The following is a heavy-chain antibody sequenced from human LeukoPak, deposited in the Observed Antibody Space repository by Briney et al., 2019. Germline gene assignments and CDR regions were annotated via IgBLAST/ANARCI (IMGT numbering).Heavy chain of an antibody. Sequence: PGGSLRLSCAASGFTFDDFAMHWVRQAPGKGLEWVSSISWNSGTLAYADPVKGRFTISRDNAKNSLYLQMNSLRAEDTALYYCAKDYIEYSSSSFWSYFDYWGQGTLVTVSS. V-gene: IGHV3-9*01. CDR2: ISWNSGTL. CDR1: GFTFDDFA. D-gene: IGHD6-6*01. CDR3: AKDYIEYSSSSFWSYFDY. J-gene: IGHJ4*02.